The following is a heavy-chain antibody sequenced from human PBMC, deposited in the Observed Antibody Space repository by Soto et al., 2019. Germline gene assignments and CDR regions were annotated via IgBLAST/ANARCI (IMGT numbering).Heavy chain of an antibody. CDR1: GYTFSNFW. J-gene: IGHJ4*02. CDR2: IYPGDYET. V-gene: IGHV5-51*01. CDR3: ARSPRSSPYFDY. D-gene: IGHD6-13*01. Sequence: GESLKISCQCSGYTFSNFWIAWVRQLPGKGLEWMGLIYPGDYETTYSPSCHGKVTSSADRSIGTAYLQWSSLEASDSAFYFCARSPRSSPYFDYWGQGALVTVSS.